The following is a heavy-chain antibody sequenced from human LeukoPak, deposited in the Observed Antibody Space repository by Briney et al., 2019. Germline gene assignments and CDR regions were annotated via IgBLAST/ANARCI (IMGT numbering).Heavy chain of an antibody. CDR2: INHSGST. Sequence: SETLSLTCAVYGGSFSGYYWSWTRQPPGKGLEWIGEINHSGSTNYNPSLKSRVTISVDTSKNQFSLKLSSVTAADTAVYYCARDAFRDFWSGYSNWFDPWGQGTLVTVSS. CDR3: ARDAFRDFWSGYSNWFDP. V-gene: IGHV4-34*01. D-gene: IGHD3-3*01. J-gene: IGHJ5*02. CDR1: GGSFSGYY.